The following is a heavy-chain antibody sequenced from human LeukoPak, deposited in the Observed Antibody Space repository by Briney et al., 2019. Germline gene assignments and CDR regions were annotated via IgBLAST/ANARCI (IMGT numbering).Heavy chain of an antibody. J-gene: IGHJ2*01. CDR3: ARVGVGIAAAGNWYFDL. D-gene: IGHD6-13*01. CDR1: GYTFTSYD. CDR2: ISAYNGNT. Sequence: GASVKVSCKASGYTFTSYDINWVRQAPGQGLEWMGWISAYNGNTNYAQKLQGRVTMTTDTSTSTAYMELRSLRSDDTAVYYCARVGVGIAAAGNWYFDLWGRGTLVTVSS. V-gene: IGHV1-18*01.